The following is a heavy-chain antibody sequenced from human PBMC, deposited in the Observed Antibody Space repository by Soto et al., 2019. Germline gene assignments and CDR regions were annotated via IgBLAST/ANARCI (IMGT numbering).Heavy chain of an antibody. CDR3: ARDFGYCSGGSCYSGAPSFDY. J-gene: IGHJ4*02. Sequence: ASVKVSCKASGGTFSSYAISWVRQAPGQGLEWMGGIIPIFGTANYAQKFQGRVTITADESTSTAYMELSSLRSEDTAVYYCARDFGYCSGGSCYSGAPSFDYWGQGTLVTVSS. CDR2: IIPIFGTA. D-gene: IGHD2-15*01. V-gene: IGHV1-69*13. CDR1: GGTFSSYA.